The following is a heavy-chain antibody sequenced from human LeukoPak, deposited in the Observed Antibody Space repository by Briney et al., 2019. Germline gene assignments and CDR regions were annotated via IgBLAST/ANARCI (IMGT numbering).Heavy chain of an antibody. CDR1: GDSISSGTYY. Sequence: PSETLSLTCTVSGDSISSGTYYWNWIRQPAGKGLEWIGRIYTSGSTNYNPSLRSRVTISVDTPENQISLKLTSVTAADTAVYYCARDRQWLLDYWGQGTLVTVSS. D-gene: IGHD6-19*01. J-gene: IGHJ4*02. CDR3: ARDRQWLLDY. CDR2: IYTSGST. V-gene: IGHV4-61*02.